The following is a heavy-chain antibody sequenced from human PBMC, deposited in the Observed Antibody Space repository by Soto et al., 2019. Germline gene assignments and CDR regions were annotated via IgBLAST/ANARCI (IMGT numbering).Heavy chain of an antibody. V-gene: IGHV3-30*18. CDR2: ISYDGTNK. D-gene: IGHD2-21*01. J-gene: IGHJ6*02. CDR1: GFTFSSHG. Sequence: PGGSLRLSCAASGFTFSSHGLHWVRQAPSRGLEWVAVISYDGTNKQYGDSVKGRFTISRDDSQNTLYLQMNSLRAEDTAVYYCVKDRRTEAYGMEVWGQGTTVTSP. CDR3: VKDRRTEAYGMEV.